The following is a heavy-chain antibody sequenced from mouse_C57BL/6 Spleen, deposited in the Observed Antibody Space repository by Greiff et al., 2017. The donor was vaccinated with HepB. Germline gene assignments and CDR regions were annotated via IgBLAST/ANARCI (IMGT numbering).Heavy chain of an antibody. CDR3: ARGETMITTRFYAMDY. Sequence: QVQLQQPGAELVKPGASVKLSCKASGYTFTSYWMHWVKQRPGQGLEWIGMIHPNSGSTNYNEKFKSKATMTVDKSSSTAYMQLSSLTSEDSAVYYCARGETMITTRFYAMDYWGQGTSVTVSS. J-gene: IGHJ4*01. D-gene: IGHD2-4*01. CDR2: IHPNSGST. V-gene: IGHV1-64*01. CDR1: GYTFTSYW.